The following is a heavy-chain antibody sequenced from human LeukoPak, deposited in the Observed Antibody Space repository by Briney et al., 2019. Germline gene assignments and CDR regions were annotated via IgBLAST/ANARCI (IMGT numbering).Heavy chain of an antibody. CDR3: ATGVPFPGDYFDY. CDR1: GYTLTELS. V-gene: IGHV1-24*01. D-gene: IGHD2-21*01. CDR2: FDPEDGET. Sequence: ASVKVSCKVSGYTLTELSMHWVRQAPGKGLERMGGFDPEDGETIYAQKFQGRVTMTEDTSTDTAYMELSSLRSEDTAVYYCATGVPFPGDYFDYWGQGTLVTVSS. J-gene: IGHJ4*02.